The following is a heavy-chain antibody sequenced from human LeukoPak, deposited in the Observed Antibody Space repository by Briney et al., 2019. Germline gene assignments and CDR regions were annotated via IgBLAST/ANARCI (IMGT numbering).Heavy chain of an antibody. CDR2: ISYDGSNK. CDR3: AKDLHRGAVVTPYHYYGMDV. Sequence: GGSLRLSCAASGFTFSSYSMSWVRQAPGKGLEWVAVISYDGSNKYYADSVKGRFTISRDNSKNTLYLQVNSLRPEDTAVYHCAKDLHRGAVVTPYHYYGMDVWGQGTTV. D-gene: IGHD2-21*02. J-gene: IGHJ6*02. CDR1: GFTFSSYS. V-gene: IGHV3-30*18.